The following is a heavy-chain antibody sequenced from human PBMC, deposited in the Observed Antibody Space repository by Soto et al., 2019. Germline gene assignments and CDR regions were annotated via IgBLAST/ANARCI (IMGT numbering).Heavy chain of an antibody. CDR2: IYTSGST. D-gene: IGHD3-10*01. CDR3: ARGKLWFGESNWFDP. CDR1: GGSISSYY. J-gene: IGHJ5*02. V-gene: IGHV4-4*07. Sequence: SETLSLTCTVSGGSISSYYWSWIRQPAGKGLEWIGRIYTSGSTNYNPSLKSRVTMSVDTSKNQFSLELSSVTAADTAVYYCARGKLWFGESNWFDPWGQGTLVTVSS.